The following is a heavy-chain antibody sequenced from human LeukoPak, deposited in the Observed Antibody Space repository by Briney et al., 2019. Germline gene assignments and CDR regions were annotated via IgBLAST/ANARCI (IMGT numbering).Heavy chain of an antibody. Sequence: HAGGSLRLSCAASGFTFDDFALHWVRQVPGKGLEWVSGISWNSGIIGYVDSVKGRFTISRDNAKNSLYLQMNSLRAEDTAWYYCVKDMSGAAKNNLLHHWGQGTLVTVSS. CDR2: ISWNSGII. CDR3: VKDMSGAAKNNLLHH. V-gene: IGHV3-9*01. D-gene: IGHD1-1*01. CDR1: GFTFDDFA. J-gene: IGHJ1*01.